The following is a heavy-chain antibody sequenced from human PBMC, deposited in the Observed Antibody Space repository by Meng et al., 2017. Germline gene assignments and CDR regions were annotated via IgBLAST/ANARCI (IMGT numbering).Heavy chain of an antibody. CDR1: GGSVRDYY. J-gene: IGHJ4*02. CDR2: INHSGST. D-gene: IGHD4-11*01. CDR3: ARGPTTMAHDFDY. V-gene: IGHV4-34*01. Sequence: QVQLQQWGAGLLKPLEILSLTCVVCGGSVRDYYWSWIRQPPGKGLEWIGEINHSGSTNYNPSLESRATISVDTSQNNLSLKLSSVTAADSAVYYCARGPTTMAHDFDYWGQGTLVTVSS.